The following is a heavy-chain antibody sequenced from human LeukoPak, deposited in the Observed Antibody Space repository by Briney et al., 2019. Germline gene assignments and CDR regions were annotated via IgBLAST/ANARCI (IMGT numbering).Heavy chain of an antibody. Sequence: PSETLSLTCTVSGGSISSSNYYWGWIRQPQGKGLEWIGSIYYSGSTYYNPSLKSRVTISVDTSKNQFSLKLSSVTAADMAVYYCARQSASDYYDSSDSFDCWGQGTLVTVSS. D-gene: IGHD3-22*01. CDR1: GGSISSSNYY. V-gene: IGHV4-39*01. J-gene: IGHJ4*02. CDR2: IYYSGST. CDR3: ARQSASDYYDSSDSFDC.